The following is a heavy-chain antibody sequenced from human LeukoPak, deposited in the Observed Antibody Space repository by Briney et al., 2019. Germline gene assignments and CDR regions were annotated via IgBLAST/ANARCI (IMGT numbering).Heavy chain of an antibody. CDR3: TKEGRNQRWFDP. J-gene: IGHJ5*02. V-gene: IGHV4-59*13. Sequence: PSETLSLTCTFSNVSITNSLWTWVRQPPGKGLEWIGYVYSSGNTNYNRALKSRVTMSMDMSKNQFSLTLTSVTAADTAIYFCTKEGRNQRWFDPWGQGILVTVSS. D-gene: IGHD6-25*01. CDR1: NVSITNSL. CDR2: VYSSGNT.